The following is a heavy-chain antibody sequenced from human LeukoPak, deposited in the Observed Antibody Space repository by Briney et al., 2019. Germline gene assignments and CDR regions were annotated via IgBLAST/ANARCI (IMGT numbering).Heavy chain of an antibody. Sequence: PGGSLRLSCAASGLTVSSNYMSWVRQAPGKGLEWVSVIYSGGSTYYADSVKGRFTISRDNAKNSLYLQMNSLRAEDTAVYYCARRTGQLDYWGQGTLVTVSS. J-gene: IGHJ4*02. CDR1: GLTVSSNY. CDR3: ARRTGQLDY. V-gene: IGHV3-53*01. D-gene: IGHD3/OR15-3a*01. CDR2: IYSGGST.